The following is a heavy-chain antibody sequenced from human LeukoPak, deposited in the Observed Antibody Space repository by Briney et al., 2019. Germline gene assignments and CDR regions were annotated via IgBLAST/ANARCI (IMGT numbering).Heavy chain of an antibody. CDR3: AKDRRGNAPRGAFDI. D-gene: IGHD1-1*01. CDR1: GNYW. CDR2: INSDGSWT. V-gene: IGHV3-74*01. Sequence: GGSLRLSCAASGNYWMHWVRQVPGKGLVWVSHINSDGSWTSYADSVKGRFTISKDNAKNTVYLQMNGLRAEDTAVYYCAKDRRGNAPRGAFDIWGQGTMVTVSS. J-gene: IGHJ3*02.